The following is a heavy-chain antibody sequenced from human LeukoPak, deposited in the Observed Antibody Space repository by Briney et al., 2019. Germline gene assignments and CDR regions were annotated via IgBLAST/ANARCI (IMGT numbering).Heavy chain of an antibody. Sequence: GASVKVSCKASGGTFSSYAISWVRQAPGQGLEWMGRIIPTFGTANYAQKFQGRVTITTDESTSTAYMELSSLRSEDTAVYYCARVVITARRNHYYYYMDVWGKGTTVTVSS. D-gene: IGHD1-14*01. J-gene: IGHJ6*03. CDR2: IIPTFGTA. CDR1: GGTFSSYA. V-gene: IGHV1-69*05. CDR3: ARVVITARRNHYYYYMDV.